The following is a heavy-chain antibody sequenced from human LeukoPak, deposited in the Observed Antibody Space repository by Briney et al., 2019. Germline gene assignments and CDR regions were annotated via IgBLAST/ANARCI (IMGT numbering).Heavy chain of an antibody. CDR2: INHSGST. J-gene: IGHJ3*02. D-gene: IGHD3-10*01. Sequence: SETLSLTCAVYGGSFSGYYWSWIRQPPGKGLEWIGEINHSGSTNYNPSLKSRVTISVDTSKNQFSLKLSSVTAADTAVYYCARATGRTYYYGSGSYYKRGHDAFDIWGQGTMVTVSS. CDR1: GGSFSGYY. CDR3: ARATGRTYYYGSGSYYKRGHDAFDI. V-gene: IGHV4-34*01.